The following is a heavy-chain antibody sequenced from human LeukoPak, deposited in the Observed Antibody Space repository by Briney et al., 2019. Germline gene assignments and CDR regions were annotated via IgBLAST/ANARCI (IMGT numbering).Heavy chain of an antibody. CDR2: ISFDGGIK. D-gene: IGHD6-19*01. CDR3: ARDRRGSETSDSGPGDY. J-gene: IGHJ4*02. CDR1: GFTFSSYA. V-gene: IGHV3-30-3*01. Sequence: GRSLRLSCAASGFTFSSYAMHWVRQAPGKGLEWVAVISFDGGIKYYADSVKGRFTISRDNSKNTLYLQINSLRPEDTAVYYCARDRRGSETSDSGPGDYWGQGTLVTVSS.